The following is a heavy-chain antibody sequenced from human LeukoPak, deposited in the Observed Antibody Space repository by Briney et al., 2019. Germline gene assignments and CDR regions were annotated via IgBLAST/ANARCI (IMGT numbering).Heavy chain of an antibody. CDR3: ARGKYSSGWFDY. V-gene: IGHV3-21*01. Sequence: GGSLRLSCAASGFTFSSYSMSWVRQAPGKGLEWVSSITTSSTYISYADSVKGRFTISRDNAKNSLYLKMKSLRAEDTAVYYCARGKYSSGWFDYWGQGTLVTVSS. D-gene: IGHD6-19*01. CDR1: GFTFSSYS. J-gene: IGHJ4*02. CDR2: ITTSSTYI.